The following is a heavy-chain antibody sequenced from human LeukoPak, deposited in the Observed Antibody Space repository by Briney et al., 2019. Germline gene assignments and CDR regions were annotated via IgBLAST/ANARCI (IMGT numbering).Heavy chain of an antibody. CDR3: ARGGGYSYGTPYSYYYMDV. D-gene: IGHD5-18*01. CDR2: IIPIFGTA. Sequence: SVKVSCKASGGTFSSYAISWVRQAPGQGLEWMGGIIPIFGTANYAQKFQGRVTITADESTSTAYMELSSLRSEDTAVYYCARGGGYSYGTPYSYYYMDVWSKGTTVTVSS. V-gene: IGHV1-69*13. CDR1: GGTFSSYA. J-gene: IGHJ6*03.